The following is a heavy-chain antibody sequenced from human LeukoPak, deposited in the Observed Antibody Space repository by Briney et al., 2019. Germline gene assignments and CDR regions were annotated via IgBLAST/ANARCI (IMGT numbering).Heavy chain of an antibody. Sequence: SETLSLTCTVSGVSISSTSHAWGWSRQPPGKGLEWLGNIYNSGSSNYSPSLRSRVSISVDTSKNQFSLKLSSVTAADTAVYCCARLLNYDFRYFDYWGQGTLVTVSS. D-gene: IGHD3-3*01. CDR3: ARLLNYDFRYFDY. J-gene: IGHJ4*02. CDR1: GVSISSTSHA. V-gene: IGHV4-39*01. CDR2: IYNSGSS.